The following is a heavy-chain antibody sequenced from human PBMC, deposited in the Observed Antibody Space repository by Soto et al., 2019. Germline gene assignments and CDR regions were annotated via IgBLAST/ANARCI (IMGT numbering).Heavy chain of an antibody. J-gene: IGHJ4*02. Sequence: SETLSLTCAVSGGSISSSNWWSWVRQPPGKGLQWIGEIYHSGSTNYIPSLKSRVTISVDKSRNQFSLKLSSMTAADTAVYYCARHNYGSGSTYFDYWGQGTLVTVSS. CDR2: IYHSGST. V-gene: IGHV4-4*02. CDR1: GGSISSSNW. D-gene: IGHD3-10*01. CDR3: ARHNYGSGSTYFDY.